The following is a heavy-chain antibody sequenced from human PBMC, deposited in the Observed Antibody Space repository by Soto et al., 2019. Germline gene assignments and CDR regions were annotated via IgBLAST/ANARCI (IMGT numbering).Heavy chain of an antibody. J-gene: IGHJ6*02. CDR1: GYNFATYW. CDR3: ERRGYTYGLDV. Sequence: GESLKISCQGSGYNFATYWIAWVRQVPGKGPEWMGIIYPGDSDTSYSPSFQGQVTISVDKSISNAYLQWNSLKASDTAVYYCERRGYTYGLDVWGQGTKVTVYS. CDR2: IYPGDSDT. V-gene: IGHV5-51*01. D-gene: IGHD5-18*01.